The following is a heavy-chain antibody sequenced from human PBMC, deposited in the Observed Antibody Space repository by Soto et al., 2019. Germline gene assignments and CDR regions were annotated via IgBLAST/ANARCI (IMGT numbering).Heavy chain of an antibody. V-gene: IGHV3-66*01. D-gene: IGHD3-10*01. CDR1: GFTVSSNY. Sequence: EVQLVESGGGLVQPGGSLRLSCAASGFTVSSNYMSWVRQAPGKGLEWVSVIYSGGSTYYADSVKGRFTISRDNSKNTLYLQMNSLRAEDTAVYYCARDNYYGSGSLLNYYYCGMDVWGQGTTVTVSS. CDR3: ARDNYYGSGSLLNYYYCGMDV. J-gene: IGHJ6*02. CDR2: IYSGGST.